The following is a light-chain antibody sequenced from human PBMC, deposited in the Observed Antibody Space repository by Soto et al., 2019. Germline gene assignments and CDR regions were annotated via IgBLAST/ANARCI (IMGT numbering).Light chain of an antibody. CDR2: DAS. CDR1: QSVSSY. Sequence: EIVLTQSPATLSLSPGERATLSCRASQSVSSYLAWYQQKPGQAPRLLIYDASNRATGIPARFSGSGSGTDFTLTIISLESEDFAVYYCQQRSNWPPGFTFGPGTKVDIK. V-gene: IGKV3-11*01. CDR3: QQRSNWPPGFT. J-gene: IGKJ3*01.